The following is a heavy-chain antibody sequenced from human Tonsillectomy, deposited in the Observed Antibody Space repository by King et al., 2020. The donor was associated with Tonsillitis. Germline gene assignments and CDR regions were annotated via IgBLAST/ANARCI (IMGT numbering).Heavy chain of an antibody. CDR3: AKDHDYGHPMDLDY. CDR1: GFTFSSYG. CDR2: IRHDGSNK. V-gene: IGHV3-30*02. D-gene: IGHD4-17*01. Sequence: VQLVESGGGVVQPGGSLRFSCAASGFTFSSYGMHWVRQAPGKGLEWVAFIRHDGSNKYYADSVKGRFTISRDNSKNTLYLQMNSLRVEDTAVYYCAKDHDYGHPMDLDYWGQGTLVTVSS. J-gene: IGHJ4*02.